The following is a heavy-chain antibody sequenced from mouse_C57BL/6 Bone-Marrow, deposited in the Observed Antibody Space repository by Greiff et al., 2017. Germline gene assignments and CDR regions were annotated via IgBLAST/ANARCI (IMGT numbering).Heavy chain of an antibody. CDR2: ISSGGSYT. Sequence: EVQLVESGGDLVKPGGSLKLSCAASGFTFSNYDMSWVRQTPDKRLEWVATISSGGSYTYYPDSVKGRFTISRDNAKNTLYLQMSSLTSEDTAMYYCARLRQRRDYFDYGGQGKTLSVSS. D-gene: IGHD2-12*01. CDR1: GFTFSNYD. J-gene: IGHJ2*01. V-gene: IGHV5-6*01. CDR3: ARLRQRRDYFDY.